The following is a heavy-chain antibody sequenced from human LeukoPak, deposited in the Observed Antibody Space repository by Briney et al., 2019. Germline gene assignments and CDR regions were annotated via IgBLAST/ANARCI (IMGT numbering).Heavy chain of an antibody. CDR3: ARLTTVTKFDY. Sequence: ASVKVSCKASGYTFTCYYMHWVRQAPGQGLEWMGRINPNSGGTNYAQKFQGRVTMTRDTSISTAYMEPSRLRSDDTAVYYCARLTTVTKFDYWGQGTLVTVSS. CDR1: GYTFTCYY. CDR2: INPNSGGT. V-gene: IGHV1-2*06. D-gene: IGHD4-11*01. J-gene: IGHJ4*02.